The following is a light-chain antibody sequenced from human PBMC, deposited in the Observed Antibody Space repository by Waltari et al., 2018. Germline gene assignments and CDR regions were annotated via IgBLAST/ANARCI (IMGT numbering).Light chain of an antibody. V-gene: IGKV1-5*03. CDR1: QSIGTC. CDR2: GTS. J-gene: IGKJ4*01. CDR3: EQYITWPLS. Sequence: TCRASQSIGTCLAWYHQKPGEAPKPLIDGTSRLQGGVPSRFSGSGSGTEFTLTVSSLQPDDFAIYYCEQYITWPLSFGGGTKVELK.